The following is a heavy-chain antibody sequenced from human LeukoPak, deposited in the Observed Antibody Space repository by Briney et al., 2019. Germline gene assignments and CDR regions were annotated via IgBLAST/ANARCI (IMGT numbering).Heavy chain of an antibody. D-gene: IGHD2-15*01. J-gene: IGHJ5*02. CDR3: ARKVVAATPNWFDP. Sequence: SETLSLTCTVSGYSISSGYYWGWIRQPPGKGLEWTGSIDHSGSTYYNPSLKSRVTISVDTSKNQFSLKLSSVTAADTAVYYCARKVVAATPNWFDPWGQGTLVTVSS. V-gene: IGHV4-38-2*02. CDR1: GYSISSGYY. CDR2: IDHSGST.